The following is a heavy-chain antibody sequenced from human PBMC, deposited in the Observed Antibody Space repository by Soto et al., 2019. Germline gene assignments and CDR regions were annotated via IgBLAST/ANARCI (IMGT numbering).Heavy chain of an antibody. CDR3: ARSETQYSSSWSYLDY. J-gene: IGHJ4*02. V-gene: IGHV5-10-1*01. Sequence: GESLKLSCKGSGYSFTSYWISWVHQMPGKGLEWMGRIDPSDSYTNYSPSFQGHVTISADKSISTAYLQWSSLKASDTATYYCARSETQYSSSWSYLDYWGQGTLATVSS. CDR2: IDPSDSYT. D-gene: IGHD6-13*01. CDR1: GYSFTSYW.